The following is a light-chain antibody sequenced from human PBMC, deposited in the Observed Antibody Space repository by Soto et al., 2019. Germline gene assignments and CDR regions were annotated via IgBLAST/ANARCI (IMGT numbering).Light chain of an antibody. Sequence: QSALTQPPSASGSPGQSVTISCTGTSSDIGAYNYVSWFQQHPGEAPKLIISEVNKRPSGVPDRFSGSKSGNPASLTVSGLQAEDEADYYCTSYGGRDNLMFGGGTKVTV. V-gene: IGLV2-8*01. J-gene: IGLJ3*02. CDR2: EVN. CDR3: TSYGGRDNLM. CDR1: SSDIGAYNY.